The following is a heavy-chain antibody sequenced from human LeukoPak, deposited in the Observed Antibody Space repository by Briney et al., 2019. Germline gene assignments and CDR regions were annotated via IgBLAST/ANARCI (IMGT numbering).Heavy chain of an antibody. CDR1: GFTFSSCA. D-gene: IGHD5-12*01. CDR2: ISGSGGST. Sequence: GGSLRLSCAASGFTFSSCARSWVRQAPGKGLEWVSAISGSGGSTYYADSVKGRFTISRDNSKNTLYLQMNSLRAEDTAVYYCAKGYSGYELDYWGQGTLVTVSS. CDR3: AKGYSGYELDY. V-gene: IGHV3-23*01. J-gene: IGHJ4*02.